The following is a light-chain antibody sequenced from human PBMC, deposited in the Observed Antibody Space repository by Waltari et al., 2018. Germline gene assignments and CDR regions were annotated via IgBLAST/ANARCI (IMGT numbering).Light chain of an antibody. CDR3: QQYNKRDT. Sequence: EIVMTQSPDTLSVSPGEGATFSCRASQSVSSSLAWYQKKPGQAPRLLIYDASTRATGTPARFSGSGSGTEFTLTISSLQSEDFGVYYCQQYNKRDTFGHGTKLEIK. CDR2: DAS. CDR1: QSVSSS. J-gene: IGKJ2*01. V-gene: IGKV3-15*01.